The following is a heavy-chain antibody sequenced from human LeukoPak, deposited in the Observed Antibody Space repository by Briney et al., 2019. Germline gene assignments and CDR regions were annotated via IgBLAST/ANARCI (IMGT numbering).Heavy chain of an antibody. V-gene: IGHV4-59*08. CDR3: AKTVAGYWYFDL. J-gene: IGHJ2*01. CDR1: GGSISSYY. Sequence: SETLSLTCTVSGGSISSYYWSWIRQPPGKGLEWIGYMYYSGSTNYNPSLKSRVTISVDTSKNQFSLKLSSVTAADTAVYYCAKTVAGYWYFDLWGRGTLVTVSS. CDR2: MYYSGST. D-gene: IGHD6-19*01.